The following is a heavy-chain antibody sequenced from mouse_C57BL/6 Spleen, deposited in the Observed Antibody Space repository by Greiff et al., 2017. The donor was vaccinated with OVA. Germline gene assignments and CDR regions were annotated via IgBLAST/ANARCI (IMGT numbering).Heavy chain of an antibody. Sequence: VQLQQSGAELVKPGASVKISCKASGYAFSSYWMNWVKQRPGKGLEWIGQIYPGDGDTNYNGKFKGKATLTADKSSSTAYMQLSSLTSEDSAVYFCASSGYGSSYGWFAYWGQGTLVTVSA. CDR1: GYAFSSYW. V-gene: IGHV1-80*01. D-gene: IGHD1-1*01. CDR2: IYPGDGDT. CDR3: ASSGYGSSYGWFAY. J-gene: IGHJ3*01.